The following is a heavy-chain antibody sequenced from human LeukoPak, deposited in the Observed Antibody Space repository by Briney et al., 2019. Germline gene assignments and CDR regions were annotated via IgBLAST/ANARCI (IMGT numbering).Heavy chain of an antibody. D-gene: IGHD1-26*01. J-gene: IGHJ4*02. CDR1: GGSISSYY. CDR3: ARVLVGAMGVFDY. V-gene: IGHV4-59*01. CDR2: IYYSGST. Sequence: SETLSLPCTVSGGSISSYYWSWIRQPPGKGLEWIGYIYYSGSTKYNPSLKSRVTISVDTSKNQFSLKLTSVTAADTAVYYCARVLVGAMGVFDYWGQGTLVTVSS.